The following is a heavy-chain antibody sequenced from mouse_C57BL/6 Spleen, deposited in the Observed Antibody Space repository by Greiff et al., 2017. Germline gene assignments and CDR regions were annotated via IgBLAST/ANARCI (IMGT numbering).Heavy chain of an antibody. CDR2: IYPGDGDT. Sequence: VQLQQSGPELVKPGASVKISCKASGYAFSSSWMNWVKQRPGQGLEWIGRIYPGDGDTNYNGKFKGKATLTADKSSSTAYMQLSSLTSEDSAVYVCARAGDYDGAWFAYWGQGTLVTVAA. J-gene: IGHJ3*01. V-gene: IGHV1-82*01. CDR3: ARAGDYDGAWFAY. D-gene: IGHD2-4*01. CDR1: GYAFSSSW.